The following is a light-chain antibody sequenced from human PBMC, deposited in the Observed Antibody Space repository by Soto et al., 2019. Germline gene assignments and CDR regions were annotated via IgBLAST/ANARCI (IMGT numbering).Light chain of an antibody. CDR1: SSNIGACND. V-gene: IGLV2-8*01. CDR2: GNS. Sequence: QSALTQPPSASGSPGQNVTISCTGSSSNIGACNDVHWYQQQPGKAPKLLISGNSKRPSAVPDRFSGSKSGNSASLTLSGLQADDEADYYCNSYTSTINGAIFGGGTKLTVL. CDR3: NSYTSTINGAI. J-gene: IGLJ2*01.